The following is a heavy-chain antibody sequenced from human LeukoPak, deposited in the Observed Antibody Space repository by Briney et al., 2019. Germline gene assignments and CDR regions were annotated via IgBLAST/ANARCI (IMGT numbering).Heavy chain of an antibody. V-gene: IGHV3-49*04. CDR2: IRSKAFGGTT. CDR1: GFTFGDYA. CDR3: ARLSGSGSSPFAY. D-gene: IGHD3-10*01. Sequence: GGSLRLSCTASGFTFGDYAMSWVRQAPGKGLEWVGFIRSKAFGGTTEYAASVKGRFTISRDDSKSSAYLQMNSVKTKDTAVYYCARLSGSGSSPFAYWGQGTLVTVSS. J-gene: IGHJ4*02.